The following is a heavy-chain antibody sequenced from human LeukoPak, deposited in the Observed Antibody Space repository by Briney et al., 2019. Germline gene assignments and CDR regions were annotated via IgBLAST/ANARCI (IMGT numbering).Heavy chain of an antibody. J-gene: IGHJ4*02. CDR2: IKQDASEE. CDR1: GFNFSRHN. CDR3: VRDRGRASVDY. D-gene: IGHD1-26*01. V-gene: IGHV3-7*01. Sequence: GSLRLSCAASGFNFSRHNMNWVRQAPGKGLEWVANIKQDASEEYYVDSVKGRFTISRDNAKNSLYLQMNSLRAEDTAVYYCVRDRGRASVDYWGQGTLVTVSS.